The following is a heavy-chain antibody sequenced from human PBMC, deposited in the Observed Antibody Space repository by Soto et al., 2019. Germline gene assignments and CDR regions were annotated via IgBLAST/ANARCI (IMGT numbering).Heavy chain of an antibody. Sequence: SETLSLTCTVSGGSITSISYYWGWIRQPPGKGLEWIGNIYYSGSTYYNPSLKSRVTISVDTSKNQFSLKLSSVTAADTAVYYCMLGSGRKDFDYWGQGTLVT. CDR1: GGSITSISYY. J-gene: IGHJ4*02. CDR2: IYYSGST. CDR3: MLGSGRKDFDY. V-gene: IGHV4-39*01. D-gene: IGHD2-15*01.